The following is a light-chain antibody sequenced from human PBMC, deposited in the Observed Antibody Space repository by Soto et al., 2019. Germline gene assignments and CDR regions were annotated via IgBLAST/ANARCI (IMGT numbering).Light chain of an antibody. Sequence: IQMTQSPSSLSASVGDRVTITCRASRYIRSDLSWYQQRPGQAPKVLIYVVSNLQSGVPSRFSGSGYGTDFTLTISSLQPEDFATYYCLQDYNYPWTFGQGTKVEIK. V-gene: IGKV1-6*01. CDR2: VVS. CDR1: RYIRSD. CDR3: LQDYNYPWT. J-gene: IGKJ1*01.